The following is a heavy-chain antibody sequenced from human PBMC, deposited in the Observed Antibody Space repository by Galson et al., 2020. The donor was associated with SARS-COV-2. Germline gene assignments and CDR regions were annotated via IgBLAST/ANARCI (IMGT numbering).Heavy chain of an antibody. CDR1: GGSISNNDW. Sequence: SETLSLTCTVSGGSISNNDWWRWVRQPPGKGLEWIGEISQSVTTHYNPSLKSPVTISGDKSKNQISLKLSSVTAADTAVYYCARDSGYCTDGVCYRYWYFDIWGRGTLVTVSS. CDR3: ARDSGYCTDGVCYRYWYFDI. CDR2: ISQSVTT. V-gene: IGHV4-4*02. D-gene: IGHD2-8*01. J-gene: IGHJ2*01.